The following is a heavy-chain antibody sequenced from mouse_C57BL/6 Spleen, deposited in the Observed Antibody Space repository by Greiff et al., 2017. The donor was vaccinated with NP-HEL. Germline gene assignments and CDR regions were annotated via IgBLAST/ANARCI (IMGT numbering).Heavy chain of an antibody. CDR2: INPNNGGT. J-gene: IGHJ2*01. CDR1: GYTFTDYN. Sequence: EVQLQQSGPELVKPGASVKIPCKASGYTFTDYNMDWVKQSHGKSLEWIGDINPNNGGTIYNQKFKGKATLTVDKSSSTAYMELRSLTSEDTAVYYCARYGNYEVFDYWGQGTTLTVSS. V-gene: IGHV1-18*01. CDR3: ARYGNYEVFDY. D-gene: IGHD2-1*01.